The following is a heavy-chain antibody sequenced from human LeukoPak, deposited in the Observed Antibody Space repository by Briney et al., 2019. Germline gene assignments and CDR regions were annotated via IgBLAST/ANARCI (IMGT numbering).Heavy chain of an antibody. Sequence: GGSLRLSCAASGFTFSSYWMHWVRQAPGKGLVWVSRIKSDGSNTNYADSVKGRFTISRDNSKNTLYLQMNSLRAEGTAVYYCANSPLPVDTAMYFDYWGQGTLVTVSS. CDR3: ANSPLPVDTAMYFDY. V-gene: IGHV3-74*01. CDR2: IKSDGSNT. D-gene: IGHD5-18*01. CDR1: GFTFSSYW. J-gene: IGHJ4*02.